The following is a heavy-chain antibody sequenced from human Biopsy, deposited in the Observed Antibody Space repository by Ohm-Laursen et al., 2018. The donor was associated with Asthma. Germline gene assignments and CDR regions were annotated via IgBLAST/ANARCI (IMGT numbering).Heavy chain of an antibody. Sequence: GASVKVSCKISGYSLTDLSMHWVRQAPGQGLEWMGGHDHEEGGTVNARRFQGRVTMTEDTSTDTAYMELSSLSSDVTAVYYCASDFPKDYARYNFQFWGQGTLVTVSS. D-gene: IGHD4-17*01. J-gene: IGHJ4*02. CDR3: ASDFPKDYARYNFQF. CDR2: HDHEEGGT. CDR1: GYSLTDLS. V-gene: IGHV1-24*01.